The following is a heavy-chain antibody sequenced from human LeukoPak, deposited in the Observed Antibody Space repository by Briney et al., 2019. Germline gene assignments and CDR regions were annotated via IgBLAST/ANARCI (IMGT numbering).Heavy chain of an antibody. CDR1: GFTFSSYW. CDR3: ARYYCGTSTTCYMSDF. Sequence: GGSLRLSCAASGFTFSSYWMTWVRQAPGKGLEWVAIIKQAASETYYVGSVKGRFTISGDNAKNSLYLQMSSLRADDTAVYYCARYYCGTSTTCYMSDFWGQGTLVTVSS. J-gene: IGHJ4*02. D-gene: IGHD2-2*01. V-gene: IGHV3-7*01. CDR2: IKQAASET.